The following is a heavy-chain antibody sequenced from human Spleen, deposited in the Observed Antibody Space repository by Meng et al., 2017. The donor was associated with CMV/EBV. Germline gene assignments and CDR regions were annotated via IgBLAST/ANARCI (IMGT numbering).Heavy chain of an antibody. V-gene: IGHV3-30*02. CDR1: GFTFSDFG. D-gene: IGHD1-26*01. CDR3: VRGYQWGMDV. Sequence: GESLKISCVVSGFTFSDFGMHWVRQAPGKGLEWLSFIRSDGSHEYSADSVKGRFTISRDNSRNTLYLQMNSLRAEDTAVYYCVRGYQWGMDVWGQGTTVTVSS. CDR2: IRSDGSHE. J-gene: IGHJ6*02.